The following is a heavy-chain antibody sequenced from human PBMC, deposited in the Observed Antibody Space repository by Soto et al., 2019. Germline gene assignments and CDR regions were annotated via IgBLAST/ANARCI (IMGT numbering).Heavy chain of an antibody. CDR1: GYSISSGWY. J-gene: IGHJ6*02. Sequence: PSETLSLTCAASGYSISSGWYWGWIRQPPGKGLEWIGNIHHSGTTYYNPSLQSRVTISIDTSKNLFSLKLNSVTAADTAVYYCARAGDTMVRGVIIMNYYGMDVWGQGTTVTVSS. CDR2: IHHSGTT. CDR3: ARAGDTMVRGVIIMNYYGMDV. V-gene: IGHV4-38-2*01. D-gene: IGHD3-10*01.